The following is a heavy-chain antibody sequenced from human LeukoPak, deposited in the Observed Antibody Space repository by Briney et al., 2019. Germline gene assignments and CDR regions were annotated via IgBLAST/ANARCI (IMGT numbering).Heavy chain of an antibody. Sequence: SETLSLTCTVSGGSISSYYWSWIRQPPGKGLEWIGEINHSGSTNYNPSLKSRVTISVDTSKNQFSLKLSSVTAADTAVYYCASGRFDPWGQGTLVTVSS. CDR2: INHSGST. CDR1: GGSISSYY. V-gene: IGHV4-34*01. J-gene: IGHJ5*02. CDR3: ASGRFDP.